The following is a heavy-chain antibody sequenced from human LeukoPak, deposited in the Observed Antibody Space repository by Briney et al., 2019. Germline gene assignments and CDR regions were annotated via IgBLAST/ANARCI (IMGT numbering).Heavy chain of an antibody. J-gene: IGHJ5*01. V-gene: IGHV3-7*03. CDR2: IKQGGREE. Sequence: GASLRLSWVASEFIFSDYWMSWVRKAPGKGLGWVANIKQGGREEKYVGSVKGRFATSRDDAKSTLYLQMDSLSGEDTAVYYCARDNGGWFDSWGRGTLVTVSS. D-gene: IGHD3-10*01. CDR3: ARDNGGWFDS. CDR1: EFIFSDYW.